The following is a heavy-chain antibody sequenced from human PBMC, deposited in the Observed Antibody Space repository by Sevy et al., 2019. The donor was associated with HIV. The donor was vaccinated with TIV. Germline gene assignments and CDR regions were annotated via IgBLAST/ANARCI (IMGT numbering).Heavy chain of an antibody. V-gene: IGHV3-15*01. Sequence: GGSLRLSCAASGFTFSNDWMSWVRQAPGKGLEWVGRIKSKTSGGTTDYAVTGQGRFTISRDKSKITLYLQMNSLKNEDTAIYYCTTDSKTRGWSALLDYWGQGTLVTVSS. J-gene: IGHJ4*02. CDR2: IKSKTSGGTT. CDR1: GFTFSNDW. D-gene: IGHD2-15*01. CDR3: TTDSKTRGWSALLDY.